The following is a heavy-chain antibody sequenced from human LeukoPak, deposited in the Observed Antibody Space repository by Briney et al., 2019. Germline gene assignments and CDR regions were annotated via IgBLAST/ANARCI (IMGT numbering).Heavy chain of an antibody. D-gene: IGHD6-19*01. CDR1: GFTFSSYA. J-gene: IGHJ4*02. V-gene: IGHV3-23*01. CDR2: ISGSGGSI. CDR3: AKGKQWLVQRALLN. Sequence: SGGSLRLSCAASGFTFSSYAMSWVRQAPGKGLEWVSAISGSGGSIYYTDSVKGRFTISRDNSKNTLYLQMNSLRAEDTAVYYCAKGKQWLVQRALLNWGEGTLVTVSS.